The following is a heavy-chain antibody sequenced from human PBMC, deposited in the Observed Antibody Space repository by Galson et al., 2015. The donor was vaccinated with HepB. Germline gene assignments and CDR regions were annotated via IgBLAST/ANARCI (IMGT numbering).Heavy chain of an antibody. CDR2: NSAYNGNT. J-gene: IGHJ6*02. CDR3: ARGGSDYGSGRTLYYYYYYGMDV. D-gene: IGHD3-10*01. Sequence: SEKVSCKASGYTFTSYGTSWVRQAPGHGLEWMGWNSAYNGNTNYAQKLQGRVTMTTDTSTSTAYMELRRLRTDDTAVYYCARGGSDYGSGRTLYYYYYYGMDVWGQGTTVTVSS. CDR1: GYTFTSYG. V-gene: IGHV1-18*04.